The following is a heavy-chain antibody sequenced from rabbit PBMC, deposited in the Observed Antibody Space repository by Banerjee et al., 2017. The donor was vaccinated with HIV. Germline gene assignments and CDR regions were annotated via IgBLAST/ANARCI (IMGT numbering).Heavy chain of an antibody. CDR1: GFDFRRYYM. D-gene: IGHD1-1*01. Sequence: QEQLKETGGGLVQPGGSLTLSCKASGFDFRRYYMSWVRQAPGKGLEWIGCIYTDSGRTYHASWAKGRFTISKTSSTTVTLQMTSLTAADTATYFCARAGDDNSSDYWIRIWDLWGPGTLAPS. CDR3: ARAGDDNSSDYWIRIWDL. V-gene: IGHV1S45*01. J-gene: IGHJ4*01. CDR2: IYTDSGRT.